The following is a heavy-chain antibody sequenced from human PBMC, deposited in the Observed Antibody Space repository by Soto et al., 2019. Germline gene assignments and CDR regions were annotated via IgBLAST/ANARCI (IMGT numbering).Heavy chain of an antibody. J-gene: IGHJ4*02. CDR2: FDPEDGET. CDR3: ATTTGGIAAAGIDY. V-gene: IGHV1-24*01. Sequence: ASVKVSCKVSGYTLTELSRHWVRQAPGKGLEWMGGFDPEDGETIYAQKFQGRVTMTEDTSTDTAYMELSSLRSEDTAVYYCATTTGGIAAAGIDYWGQGTLVTVSS. D-gene: IGHD6-13*01. CDR1: GYTLTELS.